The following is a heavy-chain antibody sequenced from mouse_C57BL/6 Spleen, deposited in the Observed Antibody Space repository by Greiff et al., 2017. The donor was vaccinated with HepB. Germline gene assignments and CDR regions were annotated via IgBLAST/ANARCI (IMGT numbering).Heavy chain of an antibody. J-gene: IGHJ1*03. D-gene: IGHD1-1*01. CDR1: GFNIKDDY. V-gene: IGHV14-4*01. CDR2: IDPENGDT. CDR3: TKDYYGSSYGYFDV. Sequence: EVQLQQSGAELVRPGASVKLSCTASGFNIKDDYMHWVKQRPEQGLEWIGWIDPENGDTEYASKFQGKATITADTSSITAYLQLSSLTSEDTAVYYCTKDYYGSSYGYFDVWGTGTTVTVSS.